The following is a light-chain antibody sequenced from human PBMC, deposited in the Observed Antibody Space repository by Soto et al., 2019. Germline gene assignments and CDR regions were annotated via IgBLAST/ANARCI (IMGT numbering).Light chain of an antibody. J-gene: IGLJ3*02. CDR3: CSYAGSSLWM. CDR2: EVN. CDR1: GSDIGNYNL. Sequence: QSALTQPAAVSGSLGQSITISCSGSGSDIGNYNLVSWYQQQPGKVPRLIIYEVNKGPSGVSNRFSGSKSSNTASLTISDLQPDDECLYYCCSYAGSSLWMFGGGTKVTVL. V-gene: IGLV2-23*02.